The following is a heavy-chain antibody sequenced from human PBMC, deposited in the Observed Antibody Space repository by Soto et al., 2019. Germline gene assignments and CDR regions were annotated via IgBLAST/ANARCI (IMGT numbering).Heavy chain of an antibody. CDR2: IYYSGST. CDR3: ARGSSGYDYVWGSYRLNWFDP. Sequence: SETLSLTCTVSGGSISSYYWSWIRQPPGKGLEWIGYIYYSGSTNYNPSLKSRVTISVDTSKNQFSLKLSSVTAADTAVYYCARGSSGYDYVWGSYRLNWFDPWGQGTLVTSPQ. J-gene: IGHJ5*02. D-gene: IGHD3-16*02. CDR1: GGSISSYY. V-gene: IGHV4-59*01.